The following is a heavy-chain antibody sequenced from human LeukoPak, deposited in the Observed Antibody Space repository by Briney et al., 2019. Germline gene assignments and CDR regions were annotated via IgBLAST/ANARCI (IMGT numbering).Heavy chain of an antibody. Sequence: ASVKVSCKASGYTFTSYDINWVRQATGQGLEWMGWMNPNSGNTGCAQEFQGRVTMTRNTSISTAYMELSSLRSEDTAVYYCAWQSSIAAAGTGWSDPWGQGTLVTVSS. J-gene: IGHJ5*02. CDR3: AWQSSIAAAGTGWSDP. D-gene: IGHD6-13*01. CDR1: GYTFTSYD. CDR2: MNPNSGNT. V-gene: IGHV1-8*01.